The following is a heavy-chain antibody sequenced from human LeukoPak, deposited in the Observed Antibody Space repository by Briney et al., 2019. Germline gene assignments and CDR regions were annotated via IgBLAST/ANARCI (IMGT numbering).Heavy chain of an antibody. V-gene: IGHV3-23*01. CDR2: IRTSDGNI. J-gene: IGHJ4*02. D-gene: IGHD3-10*01. Sequence: GGSLRLSCAASGFSFSSYGMSWVRQAPGKGLEWVSSIRTSDGNIYYADSVKGRSTISRDNSKNTLYLQMNSLRAEDTAVYYCAKYYYGSGTYPLNFDYWGQGTLVTVSS. CDR3: AKYYYGSGTYPLNFDY. CDR1: GFSFSSYG.